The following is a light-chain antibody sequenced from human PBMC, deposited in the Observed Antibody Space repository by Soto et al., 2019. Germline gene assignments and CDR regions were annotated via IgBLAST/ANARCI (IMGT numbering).Light chain of an antibody. J-gene: IGKJ1*01. Sequence: IHMTQSPSTMPASVGDRVTITCRASQSLSNCLAWCQQKPGTAPKVLIYHASNLQSGVPSRFSGSGSGTEFTLTISSLQPDDCATYYFQQYNIYSFGPGPKVNIK. CDR3: QQYNIYS. CDR2: HAS. V-gene: IGKV1-5*01. CDR1: QSLSNC.